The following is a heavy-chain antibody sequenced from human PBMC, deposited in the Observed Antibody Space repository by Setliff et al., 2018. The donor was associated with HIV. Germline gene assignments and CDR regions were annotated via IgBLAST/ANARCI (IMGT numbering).Heavy chain of an antibody. CDR3: ARDMTYYYDNSGSFGWFAP. J-gene: IGHJ5*02. D-gene: IGHD3-22*01. V-gene: IGHV1-69*13. CDR1: GYTFTSYY. Sequence: SVKVSCKASGYTFTSYYMHWVRQAPGQGLEWMGRIIPIFGTANYAQKFQGRVTITADESTSTAYMELSSPRSEDTAVYYCARDMTYYYDNSGSFGWFAPWGQGTLVTVS. CDR2: IIPIFGTA.